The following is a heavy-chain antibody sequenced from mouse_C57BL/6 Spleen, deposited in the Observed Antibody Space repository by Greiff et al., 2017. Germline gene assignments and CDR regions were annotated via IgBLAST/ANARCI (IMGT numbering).Heavy chain of an antibody. CDR1: GYSITSGYY. V-gene: IGHV3-6*01. D-gene: IGHD4-1*01. Sequence: DVKLVESGPGLVKPSQSLSLTCSVTGYSITSGYYWNWIRQFPGNKLEWMGYISYDGSNNYNPSLKNRISITRDTSKNQFFLKLNSVTTEDTATYYCAREDWDYAMDYWGQGTSVTVSS. CDR3: AREDWDYAMDY. J-gene: IGHJ4*01. CDR2: ISYDGSN.